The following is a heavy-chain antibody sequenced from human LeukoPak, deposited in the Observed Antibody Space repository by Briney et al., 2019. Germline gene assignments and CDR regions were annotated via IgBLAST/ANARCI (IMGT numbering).Heavy chain of an antibody. CDR1: GYGFANYW. D-gene: IGHD7-27*01. CDR3: AGREVWGRGGYFDY. J-gene: IGHJ4*02. V-gene: IGHV5-51*01. CDR2: IYPGDSDT. Sequence: GESLKISCKGSGYGFANYWIGWVRQMPGKGLEWMGIIYPGDSDTRYSPSFQGHVTISADKSISTASLQWSSLKASDTAMYYCAGREVWGRGGYFDYWGQGTLVTVSS.